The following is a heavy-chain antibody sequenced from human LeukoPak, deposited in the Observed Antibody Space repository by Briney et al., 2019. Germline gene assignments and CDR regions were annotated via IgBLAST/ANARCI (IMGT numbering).Heavy chain of an antibody. V-gene: IGHV4-59*01. Sequence: SETLSLTCTVSGGSISSYYWSWIRQPPGKGLEWIGYIYYSGSTNYNPSLKSRVTISVDTSKNQFSLKLSSVTAADTAVYYCARAGSGYDRGWFDPWGQGTLVTVSS. D-gene: IGHD5-12*01. CDR3: ARAGSGYDRGWFDP. CDR1: GGSISSYY. CDR2: IYYSGST. J-gene: IGHJ5*02.